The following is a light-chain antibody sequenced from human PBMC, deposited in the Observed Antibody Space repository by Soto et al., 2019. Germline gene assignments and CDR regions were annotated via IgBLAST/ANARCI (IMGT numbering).Light chain of an antibody. J-gene: IGLJ3*02. CDR3: QTWDTGIQSV. V-gene: IGLV4-69*01. CDR2: LNSDGSH. CDR1: SGHSSYA. Sequence: QSVLTQSPSATASLGASVKLTCTLSSGHSSYAIAWHQQQPEKGPRYLMKLNSDGSHSKGDGIPDRFSGSSSGAERYLTISSLQSEDEADYYCQTWDTGIQSVFGGGTKLTVL.